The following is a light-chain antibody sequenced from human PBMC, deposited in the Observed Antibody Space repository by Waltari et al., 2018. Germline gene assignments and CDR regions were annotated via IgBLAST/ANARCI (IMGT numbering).Light chain of an antibody. V-gene: IGKV1-33*01. CDR2: DAS. CDR3: QQHDNFPLT. CDR1: QDIFKY. Sequence: DIQMTQSPSSLSASLGDRVSIPCQASQDIFKYVNWYHQKPGKAPNLLIYDASHLETGVPSRFSGSGSGTDFTFTISSLQPDDIATYYCQQHDNFPLTFGGGTKVEIK. J-gene: IGKJ4*01.